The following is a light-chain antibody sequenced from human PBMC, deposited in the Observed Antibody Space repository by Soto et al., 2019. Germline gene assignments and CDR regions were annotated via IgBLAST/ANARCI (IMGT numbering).Light chain of an antibody. CDR1: QSVSSGY. Sequence: EIVLTQSPGTLSLSPGERATLSCRASQSVSSGYLAWYQQKPGQAPRLLIFSASSSATGIPDRFSGSGFGTDFPLTISRLEPADFAVYYCHQYGSSPRSWTFGQGTKVEIK. V-gene: IGKV3-20*01. CDR2: SAS. CDR3: HQYGSSPRSWT. J-gene: IGKJ1*01.